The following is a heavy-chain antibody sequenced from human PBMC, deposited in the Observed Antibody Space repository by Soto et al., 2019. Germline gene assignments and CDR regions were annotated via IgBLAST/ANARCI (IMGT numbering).Heavy chain of an antibody. V-gene: IGHV1-69*13. CDR3: ARDGDQEMATITDYYGMDV. Sequence: ASVKVSCKASGGTFSSYAISWVRQAPGQGLEWMGGIIPILCTANYAQKFQGRVTVTADESTSTDYMELSSLRSEDTAVYYCARDGDQEMATITDYYGMDVWGQGTTVTVSS. J-gene: IGHJ6*02. CDR1: GGTFSSYA. CDR2: IIPILCTA. D-gene: IGHD5-12*01.